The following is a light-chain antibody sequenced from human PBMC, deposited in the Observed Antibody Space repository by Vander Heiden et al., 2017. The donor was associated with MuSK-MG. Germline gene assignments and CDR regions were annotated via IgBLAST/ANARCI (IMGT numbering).Light chain of an antibody. CDR1: HIIGNW. J-gene: IGKJ4*01. V-gene: IGKV1-5*03. Sequence: DIQMAQSPSTLSASVGDSVTITCRASHIIGNWLAWYQQKPGKAPTLLIYKASTLKKGVTSRFSGSGSGTEFTLTSSSLQTDDFETYYCQQYNSYSFGGGTKVEVK. CDR2: KAS. CDR3: QQYNSYS.